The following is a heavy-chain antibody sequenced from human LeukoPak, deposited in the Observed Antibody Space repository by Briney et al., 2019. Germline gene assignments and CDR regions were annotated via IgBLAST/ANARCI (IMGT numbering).Heavy chain of an antibody. J-gene: IGHJ4*02. D-gene: IGHD3-3*01. CDR2: ISAYNGNT. CDR3: ARVQPSYDFWSGYYGLFDY. CDR1: GYTFTSYG. V-gene: IGHV1-18*01. Sequence: ASVKVSCKASGYTFTSYGISWVRQAPGQGLEWMGWISAYNGNTNYAQKLQGRVTMTTGTSTSTAYMELRSLRSDDTAVYYCARVQPSYDFWSGYYGLFDYWGQGTLVTVSS.